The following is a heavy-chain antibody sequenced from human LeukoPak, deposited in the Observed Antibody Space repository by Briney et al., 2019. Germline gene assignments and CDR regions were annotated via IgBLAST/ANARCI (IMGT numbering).Heavy chain of an antibody. V-gene: IGHV3-74*01. CDR1: GFTFSNAC. J-gene: IGHJ4*02. CDR3: ARDVETFDY. Sequence: GGSPRLSCAASGFTFSNACMSWVRQAPGKGLEWVSSINSDGSSTSYADSVKGRFTISRDNAKNTLYLQMNSLRAEDTAVYYCARDVETFDYWGQGTLVTVSS. D-gene: IGHD5-24*01. CDR2: INSDGSST.